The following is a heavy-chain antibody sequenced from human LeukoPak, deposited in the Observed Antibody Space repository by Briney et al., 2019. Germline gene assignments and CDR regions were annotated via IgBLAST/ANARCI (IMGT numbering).Heavy chain of an antibody. J-gene: IGHJ5*02. D-gene: IGHD3-10*01. V-gene: IGHV1-8*01. CDR1: GYTFSTYD. CDR2: MNPNSGNT. CDR3: ARGPSRDYGSGSSWFDP. Sequence: GASVKVSCKASGYTFSTYDINWVRQVTGQGLEWMGWMNPNSGNTGYAQKIRGRVTMTRNTSINTAYMELSSLRSEDTAVYYCARGPSRDYGSGSSWFDPWGQGTLVTVSS.